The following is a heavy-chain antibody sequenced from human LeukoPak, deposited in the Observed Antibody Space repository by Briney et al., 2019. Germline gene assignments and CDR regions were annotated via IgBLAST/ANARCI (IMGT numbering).Heavy chain of an antibody. CDR3: SNGIYRNSY. CDR2: IKEDGSEA. J-gene: IGHJ4*02. V-gene: IGHV3-7*01. CDR1: GFTFTSYW. D-gene: IGHD1-7*01. Sequence: GSLRLSCAASGFTFTSYWMAWVRQAPGKGLEWVSSIKEDGSEAYYADSVRGRFTTSRDNVKNSLFLQMNSLRAEDTAVYYCSNGIYRNSYWGQGTLVTVSS.